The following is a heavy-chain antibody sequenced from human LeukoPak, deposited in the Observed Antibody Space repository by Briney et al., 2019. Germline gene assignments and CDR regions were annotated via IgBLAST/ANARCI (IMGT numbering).Heavy chain of an antibody. Sequence: SETLSLTCTVSGGSISSYYWSWIRQPAGKGLEWIGRIYTSGSTNYNPSLKSRVTMSVDTSKNQFSLKLSSVTAADTAVYYCARDYCSSTSCYRWLVDAFDIWGQGTMVTVSS. V-gene: IGHV4-4*07. CDR3: ARDYCSSTSCYRWLVDAFDI. D-gene: IGHD2-2*02. CDR2: IYTSGST. CDR1: GGSISSYY. J-gene: IGHJ3*02.